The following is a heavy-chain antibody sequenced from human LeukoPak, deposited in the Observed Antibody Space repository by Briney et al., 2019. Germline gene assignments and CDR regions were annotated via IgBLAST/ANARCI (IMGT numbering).Heavy chain of an antibody. Sequence: SGGPLRLSCAGSGFNFSSYSMSWVRQAPWKGLEFVSSISSSSSFIYYADSVKGRFTISRDNSKNTLYLQMNSLRAEDTAVYYCARRGVITMVRGVISFYVMDVWGKGTTVTVSS. J-gene: IGHJ6*04. D-gene: IGHD3-10*01. V-gene: IGHV3-21*01. CDR1: GFNFSSYS. CDR2: ISSSSSFI. CDR3: ARRGVITMVRGVISFYVMDV.